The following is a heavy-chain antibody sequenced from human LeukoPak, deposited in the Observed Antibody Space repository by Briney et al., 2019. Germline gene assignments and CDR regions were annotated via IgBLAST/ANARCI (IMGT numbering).Heavy chain of an antibody. D-gene: IGHD5-18*01. CDR2: ISPDGRST. Sequence: GGSLRFSWAASGFTFSVFWMFWFRQAPGQGLVWVSHISPDGRSTNYADSVKGRFTIPRDNARNTLYLQLNSLTAEDTAVYYCAMGYKSAYSWDYWGQGTLVTVSS. CDR1: GFTFSVFW. V-gene: IGHV3-74*01. J-gene: IGHJ4*02. CDR3: AMGYKSAYSWDY.